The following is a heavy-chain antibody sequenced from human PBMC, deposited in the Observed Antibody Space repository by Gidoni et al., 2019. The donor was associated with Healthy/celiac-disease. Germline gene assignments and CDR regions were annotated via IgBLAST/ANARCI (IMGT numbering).Heavy chain of an antibody. D-gene: IGHD6-6*01. CDR3: ARARTPYSSSSAVFDY. J-gene: IGHJ4*02. CDR2: MNPNSGNT. Sequence: QVQLVQSGAEVKKPGASVKVSCKASGYTFTCYDINWVRQATGQGLEWMGWMNPNSGNTGYAQEIQGRVTMTRNTSISTAYMKLSSLRSEDTAVYYCARARTPYSSSSAVFDYWGQGTLVTVSS. V-gene: IGHV1-8*01. CDR1: GYTFTCYD.